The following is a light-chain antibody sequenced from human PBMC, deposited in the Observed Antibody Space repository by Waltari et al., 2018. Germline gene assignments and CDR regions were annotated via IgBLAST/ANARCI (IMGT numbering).Light chain of an antibody. Sequence: QSALTQPASVSGSPGQSITISCTGTSSDIGASKYVPWYQQYPDKAPKLIIYEVSNRPSGVSNRFSGSKSGNTASLSISGLQAEDESDYYCSSFTSTNTLLFGGGTKLTVL. J-gene: IGLJ3*02. CDR1: SSDIGASKY. CDR2: EVS. V-gene: IGLV2-14*01. CDR3: SSFTSTNTLL.